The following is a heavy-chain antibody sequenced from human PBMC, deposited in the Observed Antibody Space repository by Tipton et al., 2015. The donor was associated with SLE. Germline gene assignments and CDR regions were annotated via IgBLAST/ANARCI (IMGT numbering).Heavy chain of an antibody. V-gene: IGHV4-30-4*08. J-gene: IGHJ4*02. CDR1: GGSVSSGSYY. D-gene: IGHD3-10*01. CDR3: ARDRGIIDY. Sequence: LRLSCTVSGGSVSSGSYYWSWIRQPPGKGLEWIGYIYYSGNTYYKSSLKSRVTISIDTSKNQFSLKLSSVTAADTAVYYCARDRGIIDYWGQGTLVTVSS. CDR2: IYYSGNT.